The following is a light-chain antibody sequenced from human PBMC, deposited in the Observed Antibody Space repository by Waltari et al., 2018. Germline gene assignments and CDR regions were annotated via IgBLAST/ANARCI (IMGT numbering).Light chain of an antibody. CDR2: EVS. J-gene: IGLJ3*02. CDR1: SSDVGAYNY. CDR3: SSSTSSSTLV. V-gene: IGLV2-14*01. Sequence: QSALTQPASVSGSPGQSITISCTGTSSDVGAYNYVSWYHQHPGQAPQLMISEVSNRPSGVSNRFSGSKAGNTASLTISGLQAEDEADYYCSSSTSSSTLVFGGGTKLTVL.